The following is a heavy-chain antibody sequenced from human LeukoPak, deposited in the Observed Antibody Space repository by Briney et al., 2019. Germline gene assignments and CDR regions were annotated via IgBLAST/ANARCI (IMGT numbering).Heavy chain of an antibody. D-gene: IGHD6-13*01. CDR3: ARVGGRISSSWYVDY. V-gene: IGHV4-4*07. Sequence: PSETLSLTCTVSGYSISSGYFWGWIRQPAGKGLEWIGRIYTSGSTNYNPSLKSRVTMSVDTSKNQFSLKLSSVTAADTAVYYCARVGGRISSSWYVDYWGQGTLVTVSS. CDR2: IYTSGST. CDR1: GYSISSGYF. J-gene: IGHJ4*02.